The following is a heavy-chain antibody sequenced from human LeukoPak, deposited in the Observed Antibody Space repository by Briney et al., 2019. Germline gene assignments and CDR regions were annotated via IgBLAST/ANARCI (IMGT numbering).Heavy chain of an antibody. CDR3: ARRRYSGYDWDY. J-gene: IGHJ4*02. CDR1: GGSISNYY. D-gene: IGHD5-12*01. Sequence: SETLSLTCTVSGGSISNYYWSWIRQPPGKELEWIGYIHYTGSTNYNPSLKSRATISVDTSRNQFSLKLTSMTAADTAVYYCARRRYSGYDWDYWSQGTLVTVSS. V-gene: IGHV4-59*08. CDR2: IHYTGST.